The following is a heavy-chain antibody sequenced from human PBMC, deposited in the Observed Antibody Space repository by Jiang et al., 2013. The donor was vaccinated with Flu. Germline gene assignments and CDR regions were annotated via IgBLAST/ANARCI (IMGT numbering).Heavy chain of an antibody. Sequence: KKPGTSVKVSCKASGFTFTSSAVQWVRQARGQRLEWIGWIVVGSGNTNYAQKFQERVTITRDMSTSTAYMELSSLRSEDTAVYYCAADNGQWLVCSYWGQGTLVTVSS. CDR3: AADNGQWLVCSY. CDR1: GFTFTSSA. J-gene: IGHJ4*02. V-gene: IGHV1-58*01. CDR2: IVVGSGNT. D-gene: IGHD6-19*01.